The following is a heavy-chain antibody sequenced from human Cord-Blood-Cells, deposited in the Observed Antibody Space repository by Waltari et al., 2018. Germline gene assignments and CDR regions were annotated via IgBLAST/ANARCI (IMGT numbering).Heavy chain of an antibody. CDR2: ISYDGSNK. CDR1: GFTFSSYG. CDR3: AKDKGIVVVPAAIGY. D-gene: IGHD2-2*02. V-gene: IGHV3-30*18. Sequence: QVQLVESGGGVVQPGRSLRLSCAASGFTFSSYGMHWVRQAPGKGLEWVAVISYDGSNKYYADAGKGRFTISRDNSKNTLYLQMNSLRAEDTAVYYCAKDKGIVVVPAAIGYWGQGTLVTVSS. J-gene: IGHJ4*02.